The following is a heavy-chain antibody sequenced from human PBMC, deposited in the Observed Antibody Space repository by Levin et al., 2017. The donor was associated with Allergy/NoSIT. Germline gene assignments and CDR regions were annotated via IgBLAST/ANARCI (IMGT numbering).Heavy chain of an antibody. Sequence: SGPTLVKPTQTLTLTCTFSGFSLSTSGVGVGWIRQPPGKALEWLALIFWDDDKRYSPSLKSRLIITKDTSKNQVVLTMTSMDPVDTATYYCARDDYGDYVNWFDPWGQGTLVTVSS. J-gene: IGHJ5*02. CDR1: GFSLSTSGVG. CDR3: ARDDYGDYVNWFDP. V-gene: IGHV2-5*02. D-gene: IGHD4-17*01. CDR2: IFWDDDK.